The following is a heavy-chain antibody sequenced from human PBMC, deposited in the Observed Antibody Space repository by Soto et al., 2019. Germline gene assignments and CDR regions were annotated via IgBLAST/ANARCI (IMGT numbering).Heavy chain of an antibody. CDR3: ARRSYTRSWYGADY. CDR2: IYWDDDN. V-gene: IGHV2-5*02. D-gene: IGHD6-13*01. CDR1: GFSLSTSGVG. Sequence: QITLKESGPTLVKPTQTLTLTCTFSGFSLSTSGVGVGWIRQPPGKALEWLALIYWDDDNRYSPSLKSRLTTXKXPHXNQVVLTTTNMDPLDTPTYYCARRSYTRSWYGADYWGQGTLVTVSS. J-gene: IGHJ4*02.